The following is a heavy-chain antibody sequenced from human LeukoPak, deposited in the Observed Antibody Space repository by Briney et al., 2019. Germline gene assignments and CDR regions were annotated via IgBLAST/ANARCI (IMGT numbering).Heavy chain of an antibody. CDR2: INPNSGGT. J-gene: IGHJ4*02. V-gene: IGHV1-2*02. CDR1: GYTFTGYY. Sequence: ASVKVSCKASGYTFTGYYMHWVRQAPGQGLEWMGWINPNSGGTNYAQKFQGRVTMTRDTSISTAYMELSRLRSDDTAVYYCARSQTWSGYYIPLNFDYWGQGTLVTVSS. D-gene: IGHD3-3*01. CDR3: ARSQTWSGYYIPLNFDY.